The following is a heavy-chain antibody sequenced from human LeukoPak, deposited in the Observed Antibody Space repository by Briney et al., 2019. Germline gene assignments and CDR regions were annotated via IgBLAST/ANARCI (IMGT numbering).Heavy chain of an antibody. CDR3: ARGPPSLTIFGVVTAYGMDV. Sequence: ASVKVSCKASGYTFTSYAMHWVRQAPGQRLGWMGWINADNGDTKYSQKFQGRVTITRDTSASTAYMELSSLTSADTAVYYCARGPPSLTIFGVVTAYGMDVWGQGTTVTVSS. D-gene: IGHD3-3*01. CDR2: INADNGDT. CDR1: GYTFTSYA. V-gene: IGHV1-3*01. J-gene: IGHJ6*02.